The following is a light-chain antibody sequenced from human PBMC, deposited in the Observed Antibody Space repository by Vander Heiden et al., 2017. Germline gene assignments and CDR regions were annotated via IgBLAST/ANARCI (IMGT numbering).Light chain of an antibody. V-gene: IGKV4-1*01. CDR3: QQYYSTPRT. Sequence: DIVMTKTPDPLAVSLGERATINCKSSQSVLYSSNNKNCLAWYQQKPGQPPKLLIYWASTRESGVPDRFSGSGSGTDFTLTISSLQAEDVAVYYCQQYYSTPRTFGQGTKVEIK. CDR1: QSVLYSSNNKNC. J-gene: IGKJ1*01. CDR2: WAS.